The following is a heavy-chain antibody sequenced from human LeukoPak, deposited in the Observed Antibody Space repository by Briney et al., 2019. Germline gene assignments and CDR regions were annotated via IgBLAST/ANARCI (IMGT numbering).Heavy chain of an antibody. CDR2: IYYSGSS. J-gene: IGHJ4*02. D-gene: IGHD4-17*01. CDR1: GGSISSSSYY. Sequence: SETLSLTCTVSGGSISSSSYYWGWIRQPPGKGLEWIGYIYYSGSSYYNPSLKSRVTISVDTSKNQFSLKLNSVTAANTAVYFCARDTVTRGLDNWSQGTLVTVSS. V-gene: IGHV4-39*07. CDR3: ARDTVTRGLDN.